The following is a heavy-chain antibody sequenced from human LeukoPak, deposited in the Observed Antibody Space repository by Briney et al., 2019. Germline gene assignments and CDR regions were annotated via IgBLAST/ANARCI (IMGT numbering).Heavy chain of an antibody. CDR2: ISGSGGST. D-gene: IGHD2-2*01. CDR3: AKESPFDCSSTSCSSN. CDR1: GFTVSSNY. J-gene: IGHJ4*02. Sequence: GGSLRLSCAASGFTVSSNYMSWVRQAPGKGLEWVSAISGSGGSTYYADSVKGRFTISRDNSKNTLYLQMNSLRAEDTAVYYCAKESPFDCSSTSCSSNWGQGTLVTVSS. V-gene: IGHV3-23*01.